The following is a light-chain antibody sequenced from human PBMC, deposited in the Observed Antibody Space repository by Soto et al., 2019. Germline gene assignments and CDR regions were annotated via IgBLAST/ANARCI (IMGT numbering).Light chain of an antibody. CDR2: GAS. CDR3: QQYNNWPQT. Sequence: EIVMTQSPATLSVSPGERATLSCRASQSVSSNLAWYQQKPGQAPRLLINGASTRATGIPARFSGSGSGTECTLTISSLQPEDFAVYYCQQYNNWPQTFGQGTKV. J-gene: IGKJ1*01. V-gene: IGKV3-15*01. CDR1: QSVSSN.